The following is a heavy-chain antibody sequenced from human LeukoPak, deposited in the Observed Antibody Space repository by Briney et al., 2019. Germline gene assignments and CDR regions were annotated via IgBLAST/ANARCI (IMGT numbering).Heavy chain of an antibody. CDR1: GASISSVNL. CDR3: AGLEGRYSTGMYYYFDY. D-gene: IGHD2-8*01. J-gene: IGHJ4*02. CDR2: MYLSGTA. Sequence: SGTLSLTCAVSGASISSVNLWSWVRQPPGKGLEWIGEMYLSGTATYNPSLKGRVTISIDKSENQFSLKLTSVTAADTAAYFCAGLEGRYSTGMYYYFDYWGQGTLVTVSS. V-gene: IGHV4-4*02.